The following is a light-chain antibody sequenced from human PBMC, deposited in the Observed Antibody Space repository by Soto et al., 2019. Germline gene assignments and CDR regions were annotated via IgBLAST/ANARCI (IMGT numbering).Light chain of an antibody. CDR2: SIS. CDR1: TGAVTSGYY. Sequence: QTVVTQEPSLTVSPGGTVTLTCASSTGAVTSGYYPNWFQQKPGQAPRALIYSISNKHSWTPARFSGSLLGGKAALTLSGVQPEDEAEYYCLLYYGGSWVFGGGTKL. CDR3: LLYYGGSWV. V-gene: IGLV7-43*01. J-gene: IGLJ3*02.